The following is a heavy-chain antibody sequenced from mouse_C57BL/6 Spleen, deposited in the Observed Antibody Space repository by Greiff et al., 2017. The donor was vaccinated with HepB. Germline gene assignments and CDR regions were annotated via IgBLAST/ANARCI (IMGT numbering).Heavy chain of an antibody. J-gene: IGHJ4*01. Sequence: VKLVESGPELVKPGASVKISCKASGYAFSSSWMNWVKQRPGKGLEWIGRIYPGDGDTNYNGKFKGKATLTADKSSSTAYMQLSSLTSEDSAVYFCARDYGGAMDYWGQGTSVTVSS. CDR1: GYAFSSSW. V-gene: IGHV1-82*01. CDR2: IYPGDGDT. CDR3: ARDYGGAMDY. D-gene: IGHD1-1*01.